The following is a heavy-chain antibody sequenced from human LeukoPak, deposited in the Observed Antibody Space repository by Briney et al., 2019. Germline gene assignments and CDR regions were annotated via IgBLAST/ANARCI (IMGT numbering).Heavy chain of an antibody. CDR1: GYTFTGYY. V-gene: IGHV1-2*02. D-gene: IGHD6-13*01. Sequence: ASVKVSFKASGYTFTGYYMHWVRQAPGQGLEWMGWIHPNSGATRYAQKFQGRVSMTRDTSVSTAYLDLSGLTSDDTAIYYCARDLEAAAALDYWGQGTLVTVSS. J-gene: IGHJ4*02. CDR3: ARDLEAAAALDY. CDR2: IHPNSGAT.